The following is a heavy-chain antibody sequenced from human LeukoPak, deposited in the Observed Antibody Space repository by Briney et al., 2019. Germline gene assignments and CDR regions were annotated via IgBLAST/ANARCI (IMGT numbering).Heavy chain of an antibody. V-gene: IGHV4-30-2*01. CDR1: GGSISSGGYS. Sequence: SQTLSLTCAVSGGSISSGGYSWSWIQQPPGKGLEWIGYIYHSGSTYYNPSLKSRVTISVDRSKNQFSLKLSSVTAADTAVYYCARGNTVVTPGAFDIWGQGTMVTVSS. D-gene: IGHD4-23*01. CDR3: ARGNTVVTPGAFDI. CDR2: IYHSGST. J-gene: IGHJ3*02.